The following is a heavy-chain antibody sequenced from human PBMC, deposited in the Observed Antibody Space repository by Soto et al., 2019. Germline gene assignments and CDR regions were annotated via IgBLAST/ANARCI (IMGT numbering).Heavy chain of an antibody. V-gene: IGHV3-23*01. D-gene: IGHD6-6*01. Sequence: GGSLRLSCAASGFTFSSYAMSWVRQAPGKGLEWVSAISGSGGSTYYADSVKGRFTISGDNSKNTLYLQMNSLRAEDTAVYYCAKDRIIAARRYYFDYSCQAPLVTVSS. CDR3: AKDRIIAARRYYFDY. CDR2: ISGSGGST. CDR1: GFTFSSYA. J-gene: IGHJ4*02.